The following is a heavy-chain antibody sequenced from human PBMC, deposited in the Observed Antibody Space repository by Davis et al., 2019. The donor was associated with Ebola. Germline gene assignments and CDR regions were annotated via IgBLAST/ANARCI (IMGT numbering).Heavy chain of an antibody. Sequence: AASVKVSCKASGYTFTTYDINWVRQATGQGLEWMGWMNPDSGNTGYAQKFQGRVTMTRDTSITTAYMELSSLRSDDTAVYYCARDRYYDSSGYGNWGQGTLVTVSS. D-gene: IGHD3-22*01. CDR3: ARDRYYDSSGYGN. CDR2: MNPDSGNT. CDR1: GYTFTTYD. J-gene: IGHJ4*02. V-gene: IGHV1-8*01.